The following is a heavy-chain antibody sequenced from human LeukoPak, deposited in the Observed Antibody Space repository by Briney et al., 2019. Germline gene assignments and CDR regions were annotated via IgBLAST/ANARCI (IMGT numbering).Heavy chain of an antibody. Sequence: GGSLRLSCAASGFTFNSYWMSWVRQAPGKGLEWVANIKQDGSEKYYVDSVKGRFTISRDNAKNSLYLQMNSLRAEDTAVYYCVRGISWIQLWADSWGQGTLVTVSS. D-gene: IGHD5-18*01. CDR2: IKQDGSEK. CDR3: VRGISWIQLWADS. CDR1: GFTFNSYW. V-gene: IGHV3-7*01. J-gene: IGHJ5*02.